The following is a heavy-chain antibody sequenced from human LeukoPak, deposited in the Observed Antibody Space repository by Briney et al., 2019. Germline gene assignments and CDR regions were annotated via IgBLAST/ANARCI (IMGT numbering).Heavy chain of an antibody. D-gene: IGHD5-12*01. J-gene: IGHJ4*02. CDR3: ARGPSGYHNT. Sequence: GRSLRLSCAASGFTFSSYAMHWVRQAPGKGLEWVALISYDGTNKYYADSVKGRFTTSRDNSKNTPYLQMNSLRAEDTAVYYCARGPSGYHNTGGQGTLVTVSS. CDR2: ISYDGTNK. V-gene: IGHV3-30*03. CDR1: GFTFSSYA.